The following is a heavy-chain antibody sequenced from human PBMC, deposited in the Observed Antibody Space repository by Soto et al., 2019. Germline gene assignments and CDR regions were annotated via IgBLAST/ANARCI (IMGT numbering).Heavy chain of an antibody. V-gene: IGHV3-23*01. D-gene: IGHD5-12*01. CDR3: AKDVRPDGYWDLDY. CDR1: GFTFSSYA. J-gene: IGHJ4*02. CDR2: ISGSGGGT. Sequence: GXSLRLSCAASGFTFSSYAMSWFRQAPVKGLEWVSAISGSGGGTFYADSVKGRFTISRDNSRNTLYLQMNSLRAEDTAVYYCAKDVRPDGYWDLDYWGQGTPVTVSS.